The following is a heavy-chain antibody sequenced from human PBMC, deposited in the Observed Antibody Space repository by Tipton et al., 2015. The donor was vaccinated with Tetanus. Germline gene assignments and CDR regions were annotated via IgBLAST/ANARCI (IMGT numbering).Heavy chain of an antibody. J-gene: IGHJ4*02. CDR2: ITSGGDYI. CDR1: GFTFSVYT. Sequence: SLRLSCAASGFTFSVYTMTWVRQAPGKGLEWVSSITSGGDYIYYADSVRGRFTISRDNSKNTVYLQMNSLRVEDTAVYYCLDYDGAESHGVYWGQGIQVTVSS. D-gene: IGHD3-10*01. CDR3: LDYDGAESHGVY. V-gene: IGHV3-21*04.